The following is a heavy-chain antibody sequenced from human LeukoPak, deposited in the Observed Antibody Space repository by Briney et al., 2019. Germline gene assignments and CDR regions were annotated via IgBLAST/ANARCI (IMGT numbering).Heavy chain of an antibody. V-gene: IGHV4-39*07. J-gene: IGHJ4*02. CDR2: IYYSGNT. CDR1: GGSISSSSYY. D-gene: IGHD2-2*01. CDR3: ARDWFCSSTSCRYTRNYFDY. Sequence: SETLSLTCTVSGGSISSSSYYWGWIRQPPGKGLEWIGSIYYSGNTYYNPSLKSRVTISVDTSKNQFSLKLSSVTAADTAVYYCARDWFCSSTSCRYTRNYFDYWGQGTLVTVSS.